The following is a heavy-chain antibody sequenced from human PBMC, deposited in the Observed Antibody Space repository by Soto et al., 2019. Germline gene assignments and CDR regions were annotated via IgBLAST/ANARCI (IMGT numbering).Heavy chain of an antibody. CDR1: GFTFSRNT. CDR3: VKDEGIEAMDV. J-gene: IGHJ6*02. CDR2: ITSSGSYV. Sequence: GGSLRLSCVTSGFTFSRNTMNWVRQAPGKGLEWVASITSSGSYVYYADSVKGRFSASRDNAKNSLSLQMDSLRPDDTAIYFCVKDEGIEAMDVWGQGTTVTSP. V-gene: IGHV3-21*01. D-gene: IGHD3-3*02.